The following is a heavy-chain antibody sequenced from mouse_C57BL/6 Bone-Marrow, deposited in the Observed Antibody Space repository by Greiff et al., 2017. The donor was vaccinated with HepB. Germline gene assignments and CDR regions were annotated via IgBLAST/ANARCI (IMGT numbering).Heavy chain of an antibody. J-gene: IGHJ4*01. Sequence: VQLQQSGAELVKPGASVKMSCKASGYTFTSYWITWVKQRPGQGLEWIGDIYPGSGSTNYNEKFKSKATLTVDTSSSTAYMQLSSLTSEDSAVYYCANYYGSSLYAMDYWGQGTSVTVSS. CDR1: GYTFTSYW. D-gene: IGHD1-1*01. CDR3: ANYYGSSLYAMDY. V-gene: IGHV1-55*01. CDR2: IYPGSGST.